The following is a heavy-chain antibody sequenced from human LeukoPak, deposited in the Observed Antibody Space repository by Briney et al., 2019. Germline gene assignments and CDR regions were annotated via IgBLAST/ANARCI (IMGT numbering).Heavy chain of an antibody. Sequence: ASVKVSCKAFGYTFTGYWMHWVRQAPGQGPEWMGVISPSGGSTIYAQKFKGRVTLTRDMSTSTDYLELSSLRSEDTAVYYCAKLYFDWLLMLAYYFDYWGQGTLVTVSS. CDR1: GYTFTGYW. CDR3: AKLYFDWLLMLAYYFDY. J-gene: IGHJ4*02. V-gene: IGHV1-46*01. D-gene: IGHD3-9*01. CDR2: ISPSGGST.